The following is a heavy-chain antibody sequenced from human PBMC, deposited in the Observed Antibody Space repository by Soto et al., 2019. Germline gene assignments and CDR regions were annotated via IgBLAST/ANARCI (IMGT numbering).Heavy chain of an antibody. CDR1: GGSISNYY. CDR2: IYYSGST. Sequence: QVQLQESGPRLVKPSETLSLTCIVSGGSISNYYWSWIRQPPGKGLEWIGYIYYSGSTNYNPSLQRRVTIPLHTSKNQFSLKRSSVTAAATAVYYCARAVLPATAPFDYWGQGTLVTVSS. D-gene: IGHD2-2*01. CDR3: ARAVLPATAPFDY. V-gene: IGHV4-59*01. J-gene: IGHJ4*02.